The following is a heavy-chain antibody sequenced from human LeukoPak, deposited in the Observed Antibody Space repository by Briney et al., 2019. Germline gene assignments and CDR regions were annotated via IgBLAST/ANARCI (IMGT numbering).Heavy chain of an antibody. CDR2: INPNSGGT. D-gene: IGHD4-17*01. Sequence: ASVKVSCKASGYTFTGYYMHWVRQAPGQGLEWMGWINPNSGGTNYAQKFQGRVTMTRDTSISTAYMELSRLRSDDTAVYYCARARDYGDVPDYWGQGTLVTVSS. CDR3: ARARDYGDVPDY. J-gene: IGHJ4*02. CDR1: GYTFTGYY. V-gene: IGHV1-2*02.